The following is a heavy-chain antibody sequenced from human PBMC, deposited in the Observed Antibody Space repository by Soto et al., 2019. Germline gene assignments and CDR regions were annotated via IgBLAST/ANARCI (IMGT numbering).Heavy chain of an antibody. V-gene: IGHV3-23*01. Sequence: GGSLRLSCAASGFTFSSYAMSWVRQAPGKGLEWVSAISGSGGSTYYADSVKGWFTISRDNSKITLYLQMNSLRAEDTAVYYCAKVRVRGCTNGVCYGLDYWGQGTLVTVSS. J-gene: IGHJ4*02. D-gene: IGHD2-8*01. CDR3: AKVRVRGCTNGVCYGLDY. CDR1: GFTFSSYA. CDR2: ISGSGGST.